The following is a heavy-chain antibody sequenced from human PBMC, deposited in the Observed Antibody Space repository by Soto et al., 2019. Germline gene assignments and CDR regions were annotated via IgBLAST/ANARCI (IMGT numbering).Heavy chain of an antibody. CDR1: GFTFHSYG. V-gene: IGHV3-33*06. Sequence: GGSLRLSCTTSGFTFHSYGLHWVRQAPGKGLEWVAVIWYDGNAKYYADSVQGRFTISRDTSKKTLYLQMNSLRAEDTAVYYCAKNGLSSSPSAIDSWGQGTLVTVSS. D-gene: IGHD2-15*01. CDR3: AKNGLSSSPSAIDS. CDR2: IWYDGNAK. J-gene: IGHJ4*02.